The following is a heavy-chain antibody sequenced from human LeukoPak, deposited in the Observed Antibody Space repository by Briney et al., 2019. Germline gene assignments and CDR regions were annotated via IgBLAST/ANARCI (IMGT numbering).Heavy chain of an antibody. V-gene: IGHV1-18*01. D-gene: IGHD3-10*01. CDR2: ISAYNGNT. J-gene: IGHJ6*03. Sequence: SSVKVSCKASGYTFTSYGISWVRQAPGQGLEWMGCISAYNGNTNNAQKLQGRVTMTTDTSTNTDSMELRSLRADDTSAYYFSRTLWFGESYYMDVWGKGATVTVSS. CDR3: SRTLWFGESYYMDV. CDR1: GYTFTSYG.